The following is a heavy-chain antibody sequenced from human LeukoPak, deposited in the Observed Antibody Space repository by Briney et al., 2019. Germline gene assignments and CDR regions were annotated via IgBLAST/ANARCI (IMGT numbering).Heavy chain of an antibody. CDR2: INPSGGST. D-gene: IGHD6-19*01. CDR1: GYTFTIYY. Sequence: ASVNVSCKASGYTFTIYYMHWVRQAPGQGLEWMGIINPSGGSTSYAQKFQGRVTMTRDMSTSTVYMELSSLRSEDTAVYYCARDPGSSGWYDYYYMDVWGKGTTVTVSS. V-gene: IGHV1-46*01. J-gene: IGHJ6*03. CDR3: ARDPGSSGWYDYYYMDV.